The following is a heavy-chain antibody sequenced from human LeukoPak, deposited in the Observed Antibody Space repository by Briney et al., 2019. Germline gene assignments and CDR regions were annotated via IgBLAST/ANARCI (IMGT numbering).Heavy chain of an antibody. V-gene: IGHV5-51*01. D-gene: IGHD2-15*01. Sequence: GESLKISCKGSGYSFNSYWIGWVRQMPGKGLEWLGIIYPGDSDTRYSQSFQGQVTISADKSISTAYLQGSSLKASDTSMYYCERHYCSGGCCYYYFDYWGQGTLVTVSS. CDR1: GYSFNSYW. CDR2: IYPGDSDT. CDR3: ERHYCSGGCCYYYFDY. J-gene: IGHJ4*02.